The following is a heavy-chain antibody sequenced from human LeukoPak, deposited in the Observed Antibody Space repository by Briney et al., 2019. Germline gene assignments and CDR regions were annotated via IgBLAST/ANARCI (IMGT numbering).Heavy chain of an antibody. D-gene: IGHD6-13*01. Sequence: GRFLRSSCAALGFTFTGTAIGWVRQAPGKGLNWFSAISGSGGSTYYADSVKGRFTISRDNSKNTLYLQMNSLRAEDTAVYYCASSIAAAPYYLDYWGQGTLVTVSS. CDR1: GFTFTGTA. CDR3: ASSIAAAPYYLDY. CDR2: ISGSGGST. J-gene: IGHJ4*02. V-gene: IGHV3-23*01.